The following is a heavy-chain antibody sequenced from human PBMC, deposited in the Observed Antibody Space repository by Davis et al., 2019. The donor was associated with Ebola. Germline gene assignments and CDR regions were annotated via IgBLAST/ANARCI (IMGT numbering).Heavy chain of an antibody. D-gene: IGHD6-19*01. CDR1: GFTFSSYA. CDR2: ISGSGGST. Sequence: PGGSLRLSCAASGFTFSSYAMSWVRQAPGKGLEWVSAISGSGGSTYYADSVKGRVTISRDNSKNTLYLLMDSLRAEDTAVYYCAKSTSSGWYRPIDYWGQGTLVTVSS. V-gene: IGHV3-23*01. J-gene: IGHJ4*02. CDR3: AKSTSSGWYRPIDY.